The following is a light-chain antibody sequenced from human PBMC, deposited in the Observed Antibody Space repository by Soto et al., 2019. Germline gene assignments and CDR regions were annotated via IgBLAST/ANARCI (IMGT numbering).Light chain of an antibody. J-gene: IGKJ5*01. CDR3: QKYNSAPHT. Sequence: DIQMTQSPSSLSASVGDRVTITCRASQGISNYLAWYQQKPGKVPKLLIYAASTLQSGVPSRFSGSVSGTDFTLTISILQPEHVATYYCQKYNSAPHTFGQGTRLEIK. CDR2: AAS. CDR1: QGISNY. V-gene: IGKV1-27*01.